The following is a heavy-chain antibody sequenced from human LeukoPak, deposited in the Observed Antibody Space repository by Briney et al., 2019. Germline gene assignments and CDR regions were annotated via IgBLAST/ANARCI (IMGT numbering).Heavy chain of an antibody. CDR1: GGSISSGSHY. CDR2: IYYSGNT. Sequence: SETLSLTCSVSGGSISSGSHYWGWIRQPPGKGLEWIGNIYYSGNTYYNPSLKIRVTISVDTSKNQFSLKLSSVTAADTAVFYCATHSGSYYFDYWGQGTLVTVSS. J-gene: IGHJ4*02. CDR3: ATHSGSYYFDY. V-gene: IGHV4-39*01. D-gene: IGHD1-26*01.